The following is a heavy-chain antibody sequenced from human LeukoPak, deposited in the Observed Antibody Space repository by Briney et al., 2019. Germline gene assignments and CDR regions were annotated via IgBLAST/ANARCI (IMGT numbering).Heavy chain of an antibody. J-gene: IGHJ4*02. D-gene: IGHD3-22*01. CDR1: GGSISNYY. V-gene: IGHV4-59*01. Sequence: SETLSLTCTVSGGSISNYYWSWIRQPPGQGLEWIGYIYYSGSTNYNPSLKSRVTISVDTSKNQFSLKLSSVTAADTAVYYCARDITMIMYWGQGTLVTVSS. CDR2: IYYSGST. CDR3: ARDITMIMY.